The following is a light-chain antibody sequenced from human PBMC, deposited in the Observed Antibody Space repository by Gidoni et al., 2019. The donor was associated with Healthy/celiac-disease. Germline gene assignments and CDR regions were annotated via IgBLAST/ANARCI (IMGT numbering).Light chain of an antibody. Sequence: EIVLTQSPGTLSLSPGERATLSCRASQSVSSSYLAWYQQKPGQAPRLLIYGASSRATGIPDRFSSSGSGTDFTLTISRLEPEDFAVYYCQQYGSSPWTFXXXTKVEIK. CDR1: QSVSSSY. CDR3: QQYGSSPWT. V-gene: IGKV3-20*01. CDR2: GAS. J-gene: IGKJ1*01.